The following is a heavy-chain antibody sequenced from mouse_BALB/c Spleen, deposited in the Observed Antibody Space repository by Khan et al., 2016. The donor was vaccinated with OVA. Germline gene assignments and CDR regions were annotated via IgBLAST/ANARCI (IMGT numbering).Heavy chain of an antibody. J-gene: IGHJ4*01. CDR2: IWGDEST. V-gene: IGHV2-6-7*01. CDR1: GFSLTGYG. CDR3: ARAYYGNYREAMDY. Sequence: QVQLKQSGPGLVAPSQSLSITCTVSGFSLTGYGVNWVRQPPGKGLEWLGMIWGDESTDYISALKSRLSISKDNSKSQVFLTMNSLQTDDTARYYCARAYYGNYREAMDYWGQGTSVTVSS. D-gene: IGHD2-10*01.